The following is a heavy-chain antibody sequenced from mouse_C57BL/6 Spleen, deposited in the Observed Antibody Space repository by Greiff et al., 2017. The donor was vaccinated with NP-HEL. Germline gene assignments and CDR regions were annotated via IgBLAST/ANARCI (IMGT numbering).Heavy chain of an antibody. CDR2: IYPGSGST. CDR3: ARCYYDYDDAWFAY. J-gene: IGHJ3*01. V-gene: IGHV1-55*01. Sequence: QVQLQQSGAELVKPGASVKMSCKASGYTFTSYWITWVKQRPGQGLEWIGDIYPGSGSTNYNEKFKSKATLTVDTSSSTAYMQLSSLTSEDSAVYYCARCYYDYDDAWFAYWGQGTLVTVSA. CDR1: GYTFTSYW. D-gene: IGHD2-4*01.